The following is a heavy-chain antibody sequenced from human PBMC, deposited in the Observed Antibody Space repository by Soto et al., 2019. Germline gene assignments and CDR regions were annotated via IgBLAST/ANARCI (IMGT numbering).Heavy chain of an antibody. Sequence: PSETLSLTCTVSGGSISSGGYYWSWIRQHPGKGLEWLGYIYNTGSATYNPSLKSRVTISVDMSKNQFSLNLKSVTAADTAVYYCARAWYTSGYWFDPWGQGILVTVSS. CDR1: GGSISSGGYY. CDR2: IYNTGSA. CDR3: ARAWYTSGYWFDP. D-gene: IGHD2-2*02. J-gene: IGHJ5*02. V-gene: IGHV4-61*08.